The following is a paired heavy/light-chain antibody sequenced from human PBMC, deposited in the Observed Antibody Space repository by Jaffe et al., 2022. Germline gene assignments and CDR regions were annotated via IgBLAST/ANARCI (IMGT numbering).Light chain of an antibody. CDR1: QSVSSSY. CDR3: QQYGTSPLYT. CDR2: GAS. Sequence: EIVLTQSPGTLSLSPGERATLSCRASQSVSSSYLAWYQQKPGQAPRLLIYGASSRATGIPDRFSGSGSGTDFTLTISRLEPEDFAVYYCQQYGTSPLYTFGQGTKLEIK. V-gene: IGKV3-20*01. J-gene: IGKJ2*01.
Heavy chain of an antibody. D-gene: IGHD2-2*01. J-gene: IGHJ4*02. CDR1: GYTFTGHY. Sequence: QVQLVQSGAEVKKPGASVKVSCKASGYTFTGHYMHWVRQAPGQGLEWMAWIIPNNGGTNFAQKFQGRVAITRDTSISTAYMELSSLTSDDTAVYYCATAAEQYQLLTYFDYWGQGTLVTVSS. CDR3: ATAAEQYQLLTYFDY. CDR2: IIPNNGGT. V-gene: IGHV1-2*02.